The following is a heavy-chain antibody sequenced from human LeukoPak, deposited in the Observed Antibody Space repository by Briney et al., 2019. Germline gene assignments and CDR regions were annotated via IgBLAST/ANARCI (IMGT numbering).Heavy chain of an antibody. D-gene: IGHD3-9*01. J-gene: IGHJ1*01. V-gene: IGHV1-8*01. CDR2: MNPSSGST. Sequence: ALVKVSCKASEYTFTSYDINWVRQATGQGLEWMGWMNPSSGSTGYAQKFQGRVTMTRDTSISTAYMELSSLRSDDTAVYYCARVSLTGYYKRFQHWGQGTLVTVSS. CDR1: EYTFTSYD. CDR3: ARVSLTGYYKRFQH.